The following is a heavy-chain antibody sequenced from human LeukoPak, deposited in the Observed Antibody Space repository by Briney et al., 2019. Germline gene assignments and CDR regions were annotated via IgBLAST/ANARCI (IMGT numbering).Heavy chain of an antibody. CDR2: INSDGSST. CDR1: GFTFSTYW. J-gene: IGHJ6*02. V-gene: IGHV3-74*01. CDR3: ARDMLGQQLVGSAYGMDV. Sequence: GGSLRLSYAASGFTFSTYWMHWVRQAPGKGLVWVSRINSDGSSTSHADSVKGRFTISRDNAKNTLYLQMNSLRAEDTAVYYCARDMLGQQLVGSAYGMDVWGQGTTVTVSS. D-gene: IGHD6-13*01.